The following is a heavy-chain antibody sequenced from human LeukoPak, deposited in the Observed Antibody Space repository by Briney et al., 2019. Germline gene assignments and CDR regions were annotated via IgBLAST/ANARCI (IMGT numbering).Heavy chain of an antibody. CDR1: GGSISCYY. V-gene: IGHV4-59*01. D-gene: IGHD6-19*01. CDR2: IYNSEGGT. Sequence: SETLSLTCTVSGGSISCYYWGWIRQPPGKGLEWIGYIYNSEGGTNSNPSLKSRVTISEDTSKNQFSLKLSSVTAADTAVYYCARRYRSGWSPTYDYWGQGIPDTVSS. J-gene: IGHJ4*02. CDR3: ARRYRSGWSPTYDY.